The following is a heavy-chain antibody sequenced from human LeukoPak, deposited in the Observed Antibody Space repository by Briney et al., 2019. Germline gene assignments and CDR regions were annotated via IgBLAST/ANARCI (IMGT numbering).Heavy chain of an antibody. Sequence: ASVKVSCKASGYTFTGYYMQWVRQAPGQGLEWMGWIDPNSGGTKYAQKFQGRVTMTRDTSISTAYMDLSRLTSDDTAVYYCARGRGRGTNHWYFDLWGRGALVTVSS. CDR3: ARGRGRGTNHWYFDL. V-gene: IGHV1-2*02. J-gene: IGHJ2*01. CDR2: IDPNSGGT. D-gene: IGHD1-7*01. CDR1: GYTFTGYY.